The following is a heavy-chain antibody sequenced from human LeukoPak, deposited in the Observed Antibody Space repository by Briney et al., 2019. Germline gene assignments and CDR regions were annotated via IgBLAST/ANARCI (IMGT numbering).Heavy chain of an antibody. CDR3: AKDNADYPIYYFDS. J-gene: IGHJ4*02. CDR2: ISASGGGK. Sequence: GGSLRLSCAVSGITLSNYGMSWVRQAPGKGLGWVSGISASGGGKFYADSVKGRFTISRDKSKSTVYLQMNSLRAEDAAVYYCAKDNADYPIYYFDSWGQGTLVTVSS. D-gene: IGHD3-16*01. CDR1: GITLSNYG. V-gene: IGHV3-23*01.